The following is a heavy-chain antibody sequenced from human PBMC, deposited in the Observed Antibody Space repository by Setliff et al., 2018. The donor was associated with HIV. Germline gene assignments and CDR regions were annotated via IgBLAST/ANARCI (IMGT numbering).Heavy chain of an antibody. CDR1: GFTFSTYS. J-gene: IGHJ6*03. D-gene: IGHD1-7*01. CDR2: ISSSSTYI. CDR3: TRDYAYDWNSVMDV. V-gene: IGHV3-21*01. Sequence: VGSLRLSCAASGFTFSTYSMNWVRQAPGKGLEWVSSISSSSTYIYYADSVKGRFTISRDNAKNSLYLQMNSLRAEDTAVYYCTRDYAYDWNSVMDVWGKGTTVTVSS.